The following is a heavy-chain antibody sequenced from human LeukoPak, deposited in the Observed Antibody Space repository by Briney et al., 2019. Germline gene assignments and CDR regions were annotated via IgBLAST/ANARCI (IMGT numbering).Heavy chain of an antibody. J-gene: IGHJ4*02. D-gene: IGHD6-13*01. Sequence: KPSETLSLTCTVSGGSISSSSYYWGWIRQPPGKGLEWIGSIYYSGSTYYNPSLKSRVTISVDTSKNQFSLKLSSVTAADTAVYYCARIYSSSWYPAIDYWGQGTLVTVSS. CDR2: IYYSGST. CDR3: ARIYSSSWYPAIDY. V-gene: IGHV4-39*01. CDR1: GGSISSSSYY.